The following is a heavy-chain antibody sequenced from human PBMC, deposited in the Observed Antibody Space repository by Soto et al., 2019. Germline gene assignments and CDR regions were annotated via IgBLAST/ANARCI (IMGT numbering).Heavy chain of an antibody. V-gene: IGHV5-10-1*01. CDR1: GYTFTTFW. J-gene: IGHJ5*02. CDR3: ARLYCTTSTCDSWFDP. CDR2: IDPRDSYV. Sequence: GESQKISCTGFGYTFTTFWISWVRQMPGKGLEWMGRIDPRDSYVNCSPSFQGHVTISVDKSISTAYLQWGSLKASDTAMYYCARLYCTTSTCDSWFDPWGQGTLVTVSS. D-gene: IGHD2-2*01.